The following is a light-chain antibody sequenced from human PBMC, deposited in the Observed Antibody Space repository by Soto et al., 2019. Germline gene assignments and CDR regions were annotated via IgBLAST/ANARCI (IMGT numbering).Light chain of an antibody. CDR2: EVS. CDR3: SSYTSSSRYV. V-gene: IGLV2-14*01. CDR1: SSDVGGYNY. Sequence: QSALTQPASVSGSPGQSITISCTGTSSDVGGYNYVSWYQQHPGKAPKLMIYEVSNRPSGVSNRFSGSKSGNTASLTISGLQAEDEADYYCSSYTSSSRYVFGTGTKVNVL. J-gene: IGLJ1*01.